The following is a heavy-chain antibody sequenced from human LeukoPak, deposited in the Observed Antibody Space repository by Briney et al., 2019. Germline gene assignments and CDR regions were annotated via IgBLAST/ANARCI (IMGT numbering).Heavy chain of an antibody. V-gene: IGHV1-69*06. CDR1: GGTFSSYA. J-gene: IGHJ6*04. Sequence: SVKVSCKASGGTFSSYAISWVRQAPGQGLEGMGGIIPIFGTANYAQKFQGRVTITADKSTSTAYMELSSLRSEDTAVYYCARDGELLWFGESSYGMDVWGKGTTVTVSS. D-gene: IGHD3-10*01. CDR2: IIPIFGTA. CDR3: ARDGELLWFGESSYGMDV.